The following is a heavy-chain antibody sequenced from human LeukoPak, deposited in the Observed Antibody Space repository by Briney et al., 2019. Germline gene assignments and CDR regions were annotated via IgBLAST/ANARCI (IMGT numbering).Heavy chain of an antibody. Sequence: ASVKVSCKLSGYTPTELSIHWVRQAPGKGVEWMGGFVPEDGETIYAQKFQGRVTMTEDTSTDTAYMELSSLRSEDTAVYYCATGGNMGDRWLAYNWFDPWGQGTLVTVSS. J-gene: IGHJ5*02. V-gene: IGHV1-24*01. D-gene: IGHD6-19*01. CDR1: GYTPTELS. CDR3: ATGGNMGDRWLAYNWFDP. CDR2: FVPEDGET.